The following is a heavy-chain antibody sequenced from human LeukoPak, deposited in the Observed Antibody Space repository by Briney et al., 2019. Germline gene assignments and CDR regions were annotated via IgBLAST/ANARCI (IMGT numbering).Heavy chain of an antibody. V-gene: IGHV3-21*01. J-gene: IGHJ3*02. CDR2: IGTDGSYI. Sequence: PGGSLRLSCAASGFTFSSYNINWVRQAPGKGLEWVSSIGTDGSYIYYADSVQGRFTISRDNAKNSLYLQMNSLTAEDTAVYYCARKMKTGDRVGTFDIWGQGTMVTVSS. CDR3: ARKMKTGDRVGTFDI. CDR1: GFTFSSYN. D-gene: IGHD1-1*01.